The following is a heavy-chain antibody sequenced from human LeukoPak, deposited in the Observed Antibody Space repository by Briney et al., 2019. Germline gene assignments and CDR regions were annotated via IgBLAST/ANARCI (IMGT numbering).Heavy chain of an antibody. J-gene: IGHJ4*02. Sequence: GGSLRLSCAASGFTFSSYWMSWVRQAPGKGLEWVAFIRYDGSNKYYADSVRGRFTISRDNSKNTLYLPMSSLGAEDTAVYYCARGPSGYHNTGGQGTLVTVSS. CDR1: GFTFSSYW. D-gene: IGHD5-12*01. CDR3: ARGPSGYHNT. V-gene: IGHV3-30*02. CDR2: IRYDGSNK.